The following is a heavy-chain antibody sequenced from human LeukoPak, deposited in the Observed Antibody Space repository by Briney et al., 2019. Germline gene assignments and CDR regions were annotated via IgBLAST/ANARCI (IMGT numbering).Heavy chain of an antibody. CDR2: IYPGDSDT. CDR3: ARRRSSSRLDY. V-gene: IGHV5-51*01. J-gene: IGHJ4*02. CDR1: GYSFSSYW. Sequence: GESLKISCKGSGYSFSSYWIGWVRQMPGKGLEWMWIIYPGDSDTRYSPSFQGQVTISADKSINTAYLQWSSLKASDTAMYYCARRRSSSRLDYWGQGTLVTVSS. D-gene: IGHD6-13*01.